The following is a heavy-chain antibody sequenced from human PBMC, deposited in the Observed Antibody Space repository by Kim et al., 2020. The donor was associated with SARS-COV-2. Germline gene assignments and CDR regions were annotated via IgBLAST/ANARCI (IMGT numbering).Heavy chain of an antibody. Sequence: STYYNPSLKSRVTISVDTSKNQFSLKLSSVTAADTAVYYCARLSYCSGKDWGQGTLVTVSS. V-gene: IGHV4-39*01. J-gene: IGHJ4*02. D-gene: IGHD3-10*01. CDR3: ARLSYCSGKD. CDR2: ST.